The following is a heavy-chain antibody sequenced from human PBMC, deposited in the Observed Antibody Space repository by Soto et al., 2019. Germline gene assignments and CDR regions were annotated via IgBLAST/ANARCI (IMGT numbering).Heavy chain of an antibody. CDR3: ARDWTTRPFDP. CDR1: GFTVSSNF. Sequence: GGSLRLSCAASGFTVSSNFMSWVRQAPGKGLEWVSVIYSGGTTYYADSVKGRFTISRDNAKNSLYLQMNSLRAEDTAVYYCARDWTTRPFDPWGQGTLVTVSS. D-gene: IGHD4-17*01. V-gene: IGHV3-53*01. CDR2: IYSGGTT. J-gene: IGHJ5*02.